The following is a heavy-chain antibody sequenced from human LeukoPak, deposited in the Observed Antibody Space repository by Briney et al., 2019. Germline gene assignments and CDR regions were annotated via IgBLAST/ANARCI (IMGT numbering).Heavy chain of an antibody. CDR2: IDWDDDK. J-gene: IGHJ6*03. CDR1: GFSLSTSGRR. D-gene: IGHD2/OR15-2a*01. CDR3: ARSYFRGNYYYMDV. V-gene: IGHV2-70*04. Sequence: SGPALVKPTPTLTLTCTFSGFSLSTSGRRVSWIRHPPGKALEWLARIDWDDDKFYSTSLKTRLTISKDTSKNQVVLTMTNMDPVDTATYYCARSYFRGNYYYMDVWGQGTTVTVSS.